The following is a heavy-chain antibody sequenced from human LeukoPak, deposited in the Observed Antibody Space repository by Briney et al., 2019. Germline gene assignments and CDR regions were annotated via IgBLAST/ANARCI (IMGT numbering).Heavy chain of an antibody. CDR3: ARRPAAMGDWFDP. D-gene: IGHD2-2*01. Sequence: GGSLKISCKGSGYSFTSYWIGWVRQIPGKGLEWMGIIYPGDSDTRYSPSFQGQVTISADKSISTAYLQWSSLKASDTAMYYCARRPAAMGDWFDPWGQGTLVTVSS. CDR1: GYSFTSYW. V-gene: IGHV5-51*01. J-gene: IGHJ5*02. CDR2: IYPGDSDT.